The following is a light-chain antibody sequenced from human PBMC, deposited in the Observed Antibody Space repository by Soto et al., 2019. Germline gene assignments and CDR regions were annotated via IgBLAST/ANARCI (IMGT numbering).Light chain of an antibody. CDR1: KSISRY. Sequence: IQMTQCTSSLSASVVDSVTSSFLASKSISRYLNWYQQKPGKAPKLLIFSASGLQSGVPSRFSGGGYGTEFTLTISSLQLEDFATYYCQQSHTNPLTFGGGTKVDI. CDR3: QQSHTNPLT. CDR2: SAS. V-gene: IGKV1-39*01. J-gene: IGKJ4*01.